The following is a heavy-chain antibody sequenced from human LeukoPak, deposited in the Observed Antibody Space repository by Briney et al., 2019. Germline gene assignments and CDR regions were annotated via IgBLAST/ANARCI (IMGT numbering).Heavy chain of an antibody. CDR1: GGSISNAY. CDR2: FYPRGCT. J-gene: IGHJ4*02. D-gene: IGHD4-11*01. Sequence: PSEPLSLPCTVSGGSISNAYWSWIRRPPGRGLEWIGYFYPRGCTNYHPSLKSRVTISVDTSKNHFALILSSVTAADTAVYYCAKSYFDYSTYYSYYFNLWGQGALVTVSS. CDR3: AKSYFDYSTYYSYYFNL. V-gene: IGHV4-4*09.